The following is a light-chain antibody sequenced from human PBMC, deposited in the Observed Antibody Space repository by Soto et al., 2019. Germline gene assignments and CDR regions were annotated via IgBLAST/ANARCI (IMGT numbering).Light chain of an antibody. V-gene: IGKV3-20*01. J-gene: IGKJ3*01. CDR1: QSIRCL. CDR2: DAA. Sequence: VLTQSPVTPSLSPGERATLSCRPGQSIRCLLAWYQQKPGQAPRLLIYDAANRAPGVPDRCSGSGAGPDFSLTTSRLEPQDFAVSYCQQYISSPPGFTFGPGTTVEIK. CDR3: QQYISSPPGFT.